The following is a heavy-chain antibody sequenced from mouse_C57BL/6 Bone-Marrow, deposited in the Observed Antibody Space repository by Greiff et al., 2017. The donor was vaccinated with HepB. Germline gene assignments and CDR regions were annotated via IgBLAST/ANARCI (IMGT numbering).Heavy chain of an antibody. Sequence: VQLQQPGAELVKPGASVKMSCKASGYTFTSYWITWVKQRPGQGLEWIGDIYPGSGSTNYNEKFKSKATLTVDTSSSTAYMQLSSLTSEDSAVYYCARSATAQASPYFDYWGQGTTLTVSS. D-gene: IGHD3-2*02. J-gene: IGHJ2*01. CDR3: ARSATAQASPYFDY. CDR1: GYTFTSYW. V-gene: IGHV1-55*01. CDR2: IYPGSGST.